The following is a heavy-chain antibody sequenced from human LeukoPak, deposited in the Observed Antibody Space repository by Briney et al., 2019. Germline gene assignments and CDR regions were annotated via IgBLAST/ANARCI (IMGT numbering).Heavy chain of an antibody. V-gene: IGHV4-34*01. CDR2: INHSGST. J-gene: IGHJ4*02. Sequence: PSETLSLTCAVYGGSFSGYYWSWIRQPPGKGLEWIGEINHSGSTNYNPSLKSRVTISVDTSKNQFSLKLSSVTAADTAAYYCARNDLVGATYYFDYWGQGTLVTVSS. CDR1: GGSFSGYY. D-gene: IGHD1-26*01. CDR3: ARNDLVGATYYFDY.